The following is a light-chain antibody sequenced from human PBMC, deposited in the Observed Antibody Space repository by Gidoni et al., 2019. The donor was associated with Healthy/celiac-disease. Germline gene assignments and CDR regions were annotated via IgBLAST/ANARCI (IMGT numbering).Light chain of an antibody. CDR1: QDINTN. CDR3: QQYDDLPIT. V-gene: IGKV1-33*01. CDR2: DAS. J-gene: IGKJ5*01. Sequence: DIQMTESPSSLSASVGDSVTITRQASQDINTNLNWYQQKPGKAPKPLISDASDLETGVPSRFSGSGSGTNFPFTISSLQPEDIATYYCQQYDDLPITFGQGTRLEIK.